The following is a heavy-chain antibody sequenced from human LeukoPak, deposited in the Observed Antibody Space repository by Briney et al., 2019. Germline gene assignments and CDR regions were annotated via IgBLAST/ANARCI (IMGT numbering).Heavy chain of an antibody. CDR1: GGPISSYY. Sequence: KPSETLSLTCTVSGGPISSYYWSWIRQPPGKGLEWIGYIYYSGSTNYNPSLKSRVTISVDTSKNQFSLKLSSVTAADTAVYYCARDRYDYSNWNWFDPWGQGTLVTVSS. J-gene: IGHJ5*02. CDR2: IYYSGST. D-gene: IGHD4-4*01. CDR3: ARDRYDYSNWNWFDP. V-gene: IGHV4-59*01.